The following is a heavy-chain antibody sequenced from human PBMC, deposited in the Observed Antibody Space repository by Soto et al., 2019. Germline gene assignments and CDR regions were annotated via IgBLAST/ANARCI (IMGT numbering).Heavy chain of an antibody. CDR1: GVIFSDYL. CDR3: VSFEAIGS. J-gene: IGHJ4*02. V-gene: IGHV3-7*01. CDR2: IKEDGSRK. Sequence: GGSLRLACSASGVIFSDYLMAWVRQAPGKGLEWVANIKEDGSRKYYMESAKGRITISRDNAKNSLFLQMNSLRVEDTAVYYCVSFEAIGSWGQGTLVTVSS.